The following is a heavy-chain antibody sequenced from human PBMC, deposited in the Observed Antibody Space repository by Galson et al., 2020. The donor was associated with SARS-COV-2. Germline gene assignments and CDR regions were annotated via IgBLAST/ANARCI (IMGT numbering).Heavy chain of an antibody. D-gene: IGHD3-10*01. CDR1: GYTFTSYA. CDR3: ARAQGGTMVTYYYDGMDV. CDR2: INTNTGNP. J-gene: IGHJ6*02. Sequence: ASVKVSCKASGYTFTSYAMNWVRQAPGKGLEWMGWINTNTGNPTYAQGFTGRFVFSLDTSVSTAYLQISSLKAEDTAVYYCARAQGGTMVTYYYDGMDVWGQGTTVTVSS. V-gene: IGHV7-4-1*02.